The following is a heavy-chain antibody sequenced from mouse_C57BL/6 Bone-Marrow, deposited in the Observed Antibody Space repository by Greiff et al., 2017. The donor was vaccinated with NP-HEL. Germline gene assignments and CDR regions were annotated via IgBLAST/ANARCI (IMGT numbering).Heavy chain of an antibody. CDR1: GYSFTGYY. D-gene: IGHD1-1*01. Sequence: VQLQQSGPELVKPGASVKISCKASGYSFTGYYMNWVKQSPEKSLEWIGGINPSTGGTTYNQKFKAKATLTVDKSSSTAYMQLKSLTSEDSAVYYCARSGYGSSYWYFDVWGTGTTVTVSS. CDR3: ARSGYGSSYWYFDV. V-gene: IGHV1-42*01. J-gene: IGHJ1*03. CDR2: INPSTGGT.